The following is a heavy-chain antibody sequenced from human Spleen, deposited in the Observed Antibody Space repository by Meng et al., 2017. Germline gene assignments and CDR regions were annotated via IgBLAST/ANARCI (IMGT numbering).Heavy chain of an antibody. D-gene: IGHD4-11*01. Sequence: QLQQWSLGLVRPSAPLSHACVVSGGSSSDSYWSWLRQPPGKGLEWIGEINHSGSTNYNPSLESRTTISVDTSQNNLSLKLSSVTAADSAVYYCARGPTTMAHDFDYWGQGTLVTVSS. CDR2: INHSGST. CDR1: GGSSSDSY. CDR3: ARGPTTMAHDFDY. J-gene: IGHJ4*02. V-gene: IGHV4-34*01.